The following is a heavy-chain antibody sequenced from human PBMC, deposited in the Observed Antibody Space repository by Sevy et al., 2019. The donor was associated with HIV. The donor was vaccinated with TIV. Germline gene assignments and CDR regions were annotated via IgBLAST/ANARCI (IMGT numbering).Heavy chain of an antibody. CDR1: GFTFSSYS. CDR2: ISISSSYI. D-gene: IGHD3-16*01. J-gene: IGHJ4*02. V-gene: IGHV3-21*01. CDR3: ARAPEENYDYITGSFDY. Sequence: GGSLRLSCAASGFTFSSYSMNWVRQAPGMGLEWVSSISISSSYIYYADSVKGRFTISRDNAKNSLYLQMNSLRAEDTAVHYCARAPEENYDYITGSFDYWGQGTLVTVSS.